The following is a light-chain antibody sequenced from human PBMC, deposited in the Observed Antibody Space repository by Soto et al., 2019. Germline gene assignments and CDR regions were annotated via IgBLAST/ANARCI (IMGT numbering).Light chain of an antibody. CDR2: GAS. CDR1: QSVSSN. CDR3: QQYNNLPYT. V-gene: IGKV3-15*01. J-gene: IGKJ2*01. Sequence: EIVMTQSPATLSVSPGERATLSCRASQSVSSNLAWYQQKPGQAPRLLIYGASTRATGIPARFSGSGSGTEFTLTISSLQSEDVAVYYCQQYNNLPYTFGQRTKLEIK.